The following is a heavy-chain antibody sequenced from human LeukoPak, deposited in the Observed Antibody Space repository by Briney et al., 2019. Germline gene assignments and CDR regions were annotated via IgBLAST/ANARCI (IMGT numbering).Heavy chain of an antibody. J-gene: IGHJ4*02. V-gene: IGHV3-30-3*01. CDR2: ISYDGSNK. D-gene: IGHD4-17*01. CDR3: ARDWSATTVTTIDY. CDR1: GFTFSSYA. Sequence: GGSLRLSCAASGFTFSSYAMHWVRQAPGKGLEWVAVISYDGSNKYYADSVKGRFTISRDNSKNTLYLQMNSLRAEDTAVYYCARDWSATTVTTIDYWGQGTLVTVPS.